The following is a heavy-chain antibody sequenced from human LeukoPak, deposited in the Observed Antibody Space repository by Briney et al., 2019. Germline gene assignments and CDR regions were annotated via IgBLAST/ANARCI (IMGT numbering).Heavy chain of an antibody. Sequence: WVSLRLSCVGTGFTFSTYRMNWVRQAPGKGLEWVSSISSSSYIYYADSVKGRITISRDNAKNSLYLQTNSLRVEDTAVYYCARDKDLYFDYWGQGTLVTVSS. CDR2: ISSSSYI. V-gene: IGHV3-21*01. CDR1: GFTFSTYR. CDR3: ARDKDLYFDY. J-gene: IGHJ4*02.